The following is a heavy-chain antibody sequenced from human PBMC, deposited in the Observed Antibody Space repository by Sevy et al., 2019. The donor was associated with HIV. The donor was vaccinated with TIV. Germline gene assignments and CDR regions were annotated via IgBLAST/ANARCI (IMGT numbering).Heavy chain of an antibody. Sequence: GGSLRLSCAASGFTFSSYWMSWVRQAPGKGLEWVANIKQDGSEKYYVDSVKGRFTISRDNAKNSLYLQMNSLRAEDTVVYYCARLLWFGELDARYGMDVWGQGTTVTVSS. J-gene: IGHJ6*02. D-gene: IGHD3-10*01. CDR1: GFTFSSYW. V-gene: IGHV3-7*01. CDR3: ARLLWFGELDARYGMDV. CDR2: IKQDGSEK.